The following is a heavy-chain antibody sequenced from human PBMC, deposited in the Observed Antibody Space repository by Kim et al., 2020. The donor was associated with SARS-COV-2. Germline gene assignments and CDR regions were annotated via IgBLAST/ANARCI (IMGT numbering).Heavy chain of an antibody. V-gene: IGHV4-30-4*01. D-gene: IGHD3-9*01. CDR1: GGSISSGDYY. CDR2: IYYSGST. Sequence: SETLSLTCTVSGGSISSGDYYWSWIRQPPGKGLEWIGYIYYSGSTYYNPSLKSRVTISVDTSKNQFSLKLSSVTAADTAVYYCARAYYDILTGYYPGDAFDIWGQGTMVTVSS. J-gene: IGHJ3*02. CDR3: ARAYYDILTGYYPGDAFDI.